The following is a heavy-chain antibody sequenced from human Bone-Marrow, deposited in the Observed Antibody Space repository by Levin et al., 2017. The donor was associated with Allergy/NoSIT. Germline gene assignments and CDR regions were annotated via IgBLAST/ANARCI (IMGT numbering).Heavy chain of an antibody. CDR3: TRDREGTEKRVAKSFYYYYGMDG. D-gene: IGHD2-15*01. CDR2: IRSKAYGGTT. Sequence: PGGSLRLSCTASGFTFGDYAMSWFRQAPGKGLEWVGFIRSKAYGGTTEYAASVKCRFTISRDDSKSIAYLQMNSLKTEDTAVYYCTRDREGTEKRVAKSFYYYYGMDGWGQGTTVTVSS. J-gene: IGHJ6*02. V-gene: IGHV3-49*03. CDR1: GFTFGDYA.